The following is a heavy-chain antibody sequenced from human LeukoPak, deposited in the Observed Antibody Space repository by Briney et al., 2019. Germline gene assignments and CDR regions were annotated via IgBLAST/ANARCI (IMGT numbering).Heavy chain of an antibody. Sequence: WASVKVSCKASGYTFTSYDINWVRQATGQGLEWMGWMNPNSGNTGYAQKFQGRVTMTRNTSISTAYMELSSLRSEDTAVHCCARGWFLGSGYYNVYYYYGMDVWGQGTTVTVSS. CDR2: MNPNSGNT. D-gene: IGHD3-3*01. V-gene: IGHV1-8*01. CDR1: GYTFTSYD. CDR3: ARGWFLGSGYYNVYYYYGMDV. J-gene: IGHJ6*02.